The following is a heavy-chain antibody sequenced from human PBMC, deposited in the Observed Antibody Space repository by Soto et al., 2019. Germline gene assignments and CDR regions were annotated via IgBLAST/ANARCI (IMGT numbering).Heavy chain of an antibody. V-gene: IGHV3-74*01. Sequence: GGSLRLSCAASGFTSSGFWMHWVRQAPGKGLMWVAHIKSDGSDTTYADSVKGRFTISRDNPKNTLYLQMNSVRAEDTAVYYCARYDGLAHCTSSNCHVIGMDVWGQGTTVTVSS. CDR1: GFTSSGFW. CDR2: IKSDGSDT. D-gene: IGHD2-2*01. J-gene: IGHJ6*02. CDR3: ARYDGLAHCTSSNCHVIGMDV.